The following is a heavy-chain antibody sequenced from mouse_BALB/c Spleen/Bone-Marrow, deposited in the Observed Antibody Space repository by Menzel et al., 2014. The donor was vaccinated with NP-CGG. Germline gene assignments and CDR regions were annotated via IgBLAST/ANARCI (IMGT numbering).Heavy chain of an antibody. Sequence: EVQLQQSGAELVKPGASVKLSCTASGFNIKDTYMHWVKQRPDQGLEWIGRIDPANGNTKYDPKFQGKATITADTSSNTAYLQLRSLTTEDTAVEYCARDYGRTAWFAYWGQGTLVTVSA. J-gene: IGHJ3*01. CDR2: IDPANGNT. CDR3: ARDYGRTAWFAY. V-gene: IGHV14-3*02. D-gene: IGHD1-1*01. CDR1: GFNIKDTY.